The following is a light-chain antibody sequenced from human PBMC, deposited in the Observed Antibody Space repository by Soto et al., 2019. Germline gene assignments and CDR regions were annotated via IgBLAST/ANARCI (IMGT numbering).Light chain of an antibody. CDR1: DSVSTN. CDR3: QQHNNWPPWT. V-gene: IGKV3-15*01. J-gene: IGKJ1*01. Sequence: EIVMTQSPATLSVSPGERATLSCRASDSVSTNLAWYQQKPGQTPRLLMYGASTRATGIPDTFSGSGSGTEFTLTTSSLPSEDFAVYYCQQHNNWPPWTFGQGTKVEIK. CDR2: GAS.